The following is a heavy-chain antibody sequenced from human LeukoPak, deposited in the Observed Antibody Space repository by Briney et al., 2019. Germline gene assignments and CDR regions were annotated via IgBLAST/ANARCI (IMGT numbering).Heavy chain of an antibody. CDR2: VNPNSGNT. D-gene: IGHD3-16*01. CDR3: ASWGLGESDYYYYMDV. CDR1: GYTFTSYD. J-gene: IGHJ6*03. V-gene: IGHV1-8*01. Sequence: ASVKVSCKASGYTFTSYDINWVRQATGQGLEWMGWVNPNSGNTGYAQKFQGRVTMTRNTSISTAYMELSSLRSEDTAVYYCASWGLGESDYYYYMDVWGKGTTVTVSS.